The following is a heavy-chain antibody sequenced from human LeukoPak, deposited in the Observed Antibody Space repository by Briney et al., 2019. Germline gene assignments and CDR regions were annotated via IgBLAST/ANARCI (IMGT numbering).Heavy chain of an antibody. CDR3: AREGPRGNSQFDY. D-gene: IGHD2/OR15-2a*01. V-gene: IGHV3-30*03. J-gene: IGHJ4*02. Sequence: GGSLRLSCAASGFTFSSYGMHWVRQAPGKGLEWVAVISYDGNNKYYADSVKGRLTISRDNSKNTLYLQMNSLRAEDTAVYYCAREGPRGNSQFDYWGQGTLVTVSS. CDR1: GFTFSSYG. CDR2: ISYDGNNK.